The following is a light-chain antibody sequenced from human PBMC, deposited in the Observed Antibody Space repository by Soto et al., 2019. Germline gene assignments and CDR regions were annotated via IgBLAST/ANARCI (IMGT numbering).Light chain of an antibody. CDR3: QTWGTGIQV. CDR1: SGHSSYA. CDR2: LNSDGSH. Sequence: QPVLTQSPSASASLGASVKLTCTLSSGHSSYAIAWHQQPPEKGPRYLMKLNSDGSHTRGDGIPDRFSGSSSGAERYLTISCLQSEDEADYYCQTWGTGIQVFGGGTKLTVL. J-gene: IGLJ2*01. V-gene: IGLV4-69*01.